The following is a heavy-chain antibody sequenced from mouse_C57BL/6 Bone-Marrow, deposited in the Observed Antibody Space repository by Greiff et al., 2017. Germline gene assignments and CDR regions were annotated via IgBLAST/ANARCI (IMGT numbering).Heavy chain of an antibody. CDR1: GFTFSDYY. CDR2: ISNGGGST. J-gene: IGHJ4*01. V-gene: IGHV5-12*01. CDR3: ARRSTTAMDY. D-gene: IGHD1-1*01. Sequence: EVKLVESGGGLVQPGGSLKLSCAASGFTFSDYYMYWVRQTPEKRLEWVAYISNGGGSTYYPDTVKGRFTISRDNAKNTLYLQMSRLKSEDTAMYYCARRSTTAMDYWGQGTSVTVSS.